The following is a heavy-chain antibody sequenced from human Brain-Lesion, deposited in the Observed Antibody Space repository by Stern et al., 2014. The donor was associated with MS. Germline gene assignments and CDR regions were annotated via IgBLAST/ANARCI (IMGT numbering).Heavy chain of an antibody. J-gene: IGHJ4*02. CDR1: GFTFSSYG. V-gene: IGHV3-30*18. CDR2: ISYDGSDT. Sequence: QVQPVESGGGVVQPGRSLRLTCTVSGFTFSSYGMHWVRQAPGKGLEWVSVISYDGSDTYYAESVKGRFTISRDNSKNTLYLEMRSPRPEDTAVYYCVKRGITEVRGVRLGDYWGPGTLVIVSS. CDR3: VKRGITEVRGVRLGDY. D-gene: IGHD3-10*01.